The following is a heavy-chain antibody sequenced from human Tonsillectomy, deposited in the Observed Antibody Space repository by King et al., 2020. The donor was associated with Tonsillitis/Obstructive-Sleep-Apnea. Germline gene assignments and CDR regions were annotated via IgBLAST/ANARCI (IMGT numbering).Heavy chain of an antibody. CDR2: ISYDGSNK. CDR3: TSDPIYWGGDCSDTADDYYYMYV. V-gene: IGHV3-30*04. Sequence: VQLVESGGGVVQPGRSLRLSCAASGFTFSSYVMHWVRQAPGKGLEWVAVISYDGSNKYYADSVKGRFTISRDNSKNTLYLQMNSLRAEDTAIYYCTSDPIYWGGDCSDTADDYYYMYVWGGGTTVTVSS. CDR1: GFTFSSYV. J-gene: IGHJ6*03. D-gene: IGHD2-21*01.